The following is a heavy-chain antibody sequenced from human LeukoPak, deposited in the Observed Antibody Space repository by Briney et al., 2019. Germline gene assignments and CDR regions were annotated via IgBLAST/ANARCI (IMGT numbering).Heavy chain of an antibody. J-gene: IGHJ5*02. CDR2: IYYSGTT. CDR3: ARGPPGGQFDP. V-gene: IGHV4-59*01. D-gene: IGHD3-10*01. CDR1: GDSISSYY. Sequence: PSETLSLTCTVSGDSISSYYWSWIREPPGKGLEWIGYIYYSGTTNYNPSLKSRVTISADTSKNQFSLKLSAVTAADTAVYYCARGPPGGQFDPWGQGTLVTVSS.